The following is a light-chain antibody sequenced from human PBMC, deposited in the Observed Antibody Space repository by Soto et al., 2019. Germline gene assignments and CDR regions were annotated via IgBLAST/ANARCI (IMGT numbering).Light chain of an antibody. CDR2: EVS. J-gene: IGLJ2*01. CDR1: SRDIGAFHF. Sequence: SVLTPPSSLSGSPGQSITISCTVTSRDIGAFHFVSWYQPHPGKAPPLVISEVSARPSGVSNRFSGSKSGSTAYLTISGRRTEDEAHYYCSSYTRRTSLIFGGGTKVTVL. CDR3: SSYTRRTSLI. V-gene: IGLV2-14*01.